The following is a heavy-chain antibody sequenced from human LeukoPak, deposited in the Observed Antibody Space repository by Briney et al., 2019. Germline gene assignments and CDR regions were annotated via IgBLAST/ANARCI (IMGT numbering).Heavy chain of an antibody. D-gene: IGHD6-19*01. J-gene: IGHJ4*02. CDR2: ISGSGGST. CDR1: GFTLSSYA. Sequence: GGSLRHSRAASGFTLSSYAMCWVRPAPGRGLEWVSAISGSGGSTYYADSMRGGFTISRDNSKNTLYLQMNSLRAEDTAVYYCAKDPSEQWLVRWTYYFDYWGQGTLVTVSS. CDR3: AKDPSEQWLVRWTYYFDY. V-gene: IGHV3-23*01.